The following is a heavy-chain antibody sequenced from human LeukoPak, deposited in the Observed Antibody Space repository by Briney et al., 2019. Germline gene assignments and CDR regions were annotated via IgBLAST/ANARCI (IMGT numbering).Heavy chain of an antibody. CDR1: GGSISSYY. CDR2: IYYSGST. CDR3: ARDSGYYDSSGYFLGWFDP. J-gene: IGHJ5*02. D-gene: IGHD3-22*01. Sequence: PSETLSLTCTVSGGSISSYYWSWIRQPPGKGLEWIGYIYYSGSTNYNPSLKSRVTISVDTSKNQFSLKPSSVTAADTAVYYCARDSGYYDSSGYFLGWFDPWGQGTLVTVSS. V-gene: IGHV4-59*01.